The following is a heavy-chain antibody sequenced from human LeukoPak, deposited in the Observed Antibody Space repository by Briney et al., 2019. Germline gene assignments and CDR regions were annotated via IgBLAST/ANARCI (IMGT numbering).Heavy chain of an antibody. CDR2: ISYDGSNK. CDR3: AKDLGK. Sequence: GGSLRLSCAASGFTFSSYGMHWVRQAPGKGLEWVAVISYDGSNKYYADSVKGRFTISRDNSKNTLYLQMNSLRAEDTAVYYCAKDLGKWGQGTLVTVSS. CDR1: GFTFSSYG. V-gene: IGHV3-30*18. J-gene: IGHJ4*02.